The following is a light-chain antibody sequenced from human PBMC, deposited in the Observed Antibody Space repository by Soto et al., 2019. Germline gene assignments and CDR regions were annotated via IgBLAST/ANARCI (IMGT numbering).Light chain of an antibody. CDR2: DVS. J-gene: IGKJ2*01. CDR3: QHTTDFT. CDR1: SSSKW. Sequence: EIQMTQSPATLAASVGDTVTMTCRSSSKWLAWYQKKPGKAPKLLIYDVSNLERGVPPRFSGSTSGAESTLSITGLQPDDLGTYYCQHTTDFTFGQGTKVDIK. V-gene: IGKV1-5*01.